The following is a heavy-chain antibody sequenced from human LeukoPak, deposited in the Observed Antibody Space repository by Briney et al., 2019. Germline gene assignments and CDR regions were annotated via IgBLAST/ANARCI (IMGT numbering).Heavy chain of an antibody. CDR2: INPNSGGT. J-gene: IGHJ6*03. Sequence: GASVKVSCKASGYTFTGYCMHWVRQAPGQGLEWMGWINPNSGGTNYAQKFQGRVTMTRDTSISTAYMELSRLRSDDTAVYYCARELSGGYSYGPTYYYYMDVWGKGTTVTVSS. D-gene: IGHD5-18*01. V-gene: IGHV1-2*02. CDR3: ARELSGGYSYGPTYYYYMDV. CDR1: GYTFTGYC.